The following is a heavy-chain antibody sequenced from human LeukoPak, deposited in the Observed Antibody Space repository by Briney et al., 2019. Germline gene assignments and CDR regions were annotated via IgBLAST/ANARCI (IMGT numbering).Heavy chain of an antibody. J-gene: IGHJ5*02. CDR1: GFTFSSYW. D-gene: IGHD3-10*01. CDR2: IKQDGSEK. CDR3: ARVRFGELFRWFDP. Sequence: GWSLRLSCAASGFTFSSYWMSWVRQAPGKGLEWVANIKQDGSEKYYVDSVKGRFTISRDNAKNSLYLQMNSLRAEDTAVYYCARVRFGELFRWFDPWGQGTLVTVSS. V-gene: IGHV3-7*01.